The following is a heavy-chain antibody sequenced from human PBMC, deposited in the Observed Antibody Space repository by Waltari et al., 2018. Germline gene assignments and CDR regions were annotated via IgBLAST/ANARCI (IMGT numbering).Heavy chain of an antibody. J-gene: IGHJ4*02. D-gene: IGHD4-17*01. CDR1: GGSFSGYY. CDR3: ARGLSTVARFDY. V-gene: IGHV4-34*01. CDR2: INHAGIT. Sequence: QVQLQQWGAGLLKPSETLSLTCAVYGGSFSGYYWTWIRQPRGKGLEWIAEINHAGITNYNPSLKSRVTMSVDTSKNQFSLKMTSVTAADTAMYYCARGLSTVARFDYWGQGTLVTVSS.